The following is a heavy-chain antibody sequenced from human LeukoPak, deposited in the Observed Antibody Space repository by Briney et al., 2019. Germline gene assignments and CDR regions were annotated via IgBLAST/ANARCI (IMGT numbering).Heavy chain of an antibody. V-gene: IGHV4-38-2*02. J-gene: IGHJ4*02. CDR3: ARQTGVGLFILP. CDR2: IYHSGST. D-gene: IGHD3-3*01. Sequence: SETLSLTCTVSGYSINSGYYWGWIRQPPGKGLEWIAIIYHSGSTYYNPSLKSRVTISVDTSKNQFSLKLTSVTAADTAVYYCARQTGVGLFILPGGQGTLVTVSS. CDR1: GYSINSGYY.